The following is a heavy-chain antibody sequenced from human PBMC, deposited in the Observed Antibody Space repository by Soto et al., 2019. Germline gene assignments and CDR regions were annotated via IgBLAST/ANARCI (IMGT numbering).Heavy chain of an antibody. V-gene: IGHV4-31*03. CDR3: ARGIVVVVAAGDLDI. CDR1: GGSISSGGYY. Sequence: QVQLQESGPGLVKPSQTLSLTCTVSGGSISSGGYYWSWIRQHPGKGLEWIGYIYYSGNTYYNPSLSRRVTISVDTSKHQFSLKLSSVTAADTAVYYCARGIVVVVAAGDLDIWGQGTMVTVSS. D-gene: IGHD2-15*01. J-gene: IGHJ3*02. CDR2: IYYSGNT.